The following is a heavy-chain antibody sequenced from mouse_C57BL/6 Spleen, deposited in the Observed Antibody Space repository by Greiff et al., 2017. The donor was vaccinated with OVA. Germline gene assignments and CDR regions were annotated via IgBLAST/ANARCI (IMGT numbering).Heavy chain of an antibody. CDR2: IYPGDGGT. D-gene: IGHD3-2*02. Sequence: VQLQESGAELVKPGASVKISCKASGYAFSSYWMNWVKQRPGQGLEWIGLIYPGDGGTNYNGKFKGKATLTADKSSSTAYMQLSSLTSEDSAVYCCARWVSSGAFAYWGQGTLVTVSA. V-gene: IGHV1-80*01. CDR3: ARWVSSGAFAY. CDR1: GYAFSSYW. J-gene: IGHJ3*01.